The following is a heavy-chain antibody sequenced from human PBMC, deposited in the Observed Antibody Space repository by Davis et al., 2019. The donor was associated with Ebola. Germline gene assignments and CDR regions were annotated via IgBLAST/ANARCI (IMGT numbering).Heavy chain of an antibody. CDR3: ARDSGRGWFDP. V-gene: IGHV4-59*01. CDR2: IYYSGST. J-gene: IGHJ5*02. Sequence: SETLSLTCAVYGGSISSYYWSWIRQPPGKGLEWIGYIYYSGSTNYNPSLKSRVTISVDTSKNQFSLKLSSVTAADTAVYYCARDSGRGWFDPWGQGTLVTVSS. D-gene: IGHD3-10*01. CDR1: GGSISSYY.